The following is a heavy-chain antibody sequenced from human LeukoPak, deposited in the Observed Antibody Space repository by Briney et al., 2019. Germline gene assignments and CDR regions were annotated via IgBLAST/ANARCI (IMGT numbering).Heavy chain of an antibody. CDR3: ASPTYYYGMDV. Sequence: GGSLRLSCAASGFTFSDYYMSWIRQAPGKGLEWVSYISSSGSTIYYADSVKGRFTISRDNAKNSLYLQMNSLRAENTAVYYCASPTYYYGMDVWGQGTTVTVSS. CDR1: GFTFSDYY. CDR2: ISSSGSTI. J-gene: IGHJ6*02. V-gene: IGHV3-11*01.